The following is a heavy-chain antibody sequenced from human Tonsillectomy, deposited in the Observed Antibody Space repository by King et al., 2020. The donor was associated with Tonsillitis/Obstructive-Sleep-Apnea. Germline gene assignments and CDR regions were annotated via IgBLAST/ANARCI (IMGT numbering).Heavy chain of an antibody. CDR2: IWYDGSNK. CDR1: GFTFSSYG. V-gene: IGHV3-33*01. D-gene: IGHD3-3*01. Sequence: VQLVESGGGVVQPGRSLRLSCAASGFTFSSYGMHWVRQAPGKGLEWVAVIWYDGSNKYYADSVKGRFTISRDNSKTTLYLQMNSLRAEDTAVYYCARDYDFWSGYPLDAFDIWGQGTMVTVSS. CDR3: ARDYDFWSGYPLDAFDI. J-gene: IGHJ3*02.